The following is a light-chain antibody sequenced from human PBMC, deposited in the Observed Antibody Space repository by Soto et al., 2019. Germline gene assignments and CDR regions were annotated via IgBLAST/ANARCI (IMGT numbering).Light chain of an antibody. J-gene: IGLJ3*02. Sequence: QSVLTQPASVSGSPGQSITISCTGTSSDVGGYNYVSWYQQHPGKAPKLMIYEVSNRPSGVSNRFSGSKSGSSASLAISGLRSEDEADYYCASWDDSLRSWVFGGGTQLTVL. CDR1: SSDVGGYNY. CDR3: ASWDDSLRSWV. CDR2: EVS. V-gene: IGLV2-14*01.